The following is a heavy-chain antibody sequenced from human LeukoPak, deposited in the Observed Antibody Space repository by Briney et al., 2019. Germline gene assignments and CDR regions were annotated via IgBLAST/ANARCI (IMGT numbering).Heavy chain of an antibody. Sequence: ASVKVSXKASGYTFTGYYMHWARQAPGQGLEWMGWINPNSGGTNYAQKFQGRVTMTRDTSISTAYMELSRLRSDDTAVYYCARRGRYCSSSSCYHDAFDVWGQGTMVTVSS. CDR2: INPNSGGT. D-gene: IGHD2-2*01. CDR3: ARRGRYCSSSSCYHDAFDV. J-gene: IGHJ3*01. CDR1: GYTFTGYY. V-gene: IGHV1-2*02.